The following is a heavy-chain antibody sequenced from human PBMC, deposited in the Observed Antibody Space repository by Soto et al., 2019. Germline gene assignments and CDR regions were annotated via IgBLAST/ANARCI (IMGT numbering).Heavy chain of an antibody. CDR1: GYSFTSYW. J-gene: IGHJ4*02. V-gene: IGHV5-51*01. CDR2: IYPGDSDT. D-gene: IGHD3-10*01. CDR3: ARPGYYYGSGNQYYFDY. Sequence: RGESLKISCKGSGYSFTSYWIGWVRQMPGKGLEWMGIIYPGDSDTRYSPSFQGQVTISADKSISTAYLQWSSLKASDTAMYYCARPGYYYGSGNQYYFDYWGQGTLVTVSS.